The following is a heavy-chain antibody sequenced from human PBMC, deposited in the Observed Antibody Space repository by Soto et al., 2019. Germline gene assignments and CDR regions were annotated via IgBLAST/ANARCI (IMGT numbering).Heavy chain of an antibody. CDR3: ATMGTPATGLYFFDY. D-gene: IGHD2-15*01. Sequence: QVQLQESGPGLVKPSQTLSLTCTVSGGSISSGNYYWSWIRQPPGKGLEWIGFISYSGSTYYSTSLKCRVTISVDPSKSQFSLNRSFVTDADTSVYYCATMGTPATGLYFFDYWGQGSLVTVSS. CDR1: GGSISSGNYY. V-gene: IGHV4-30-4*01. J-gene: IGHJ4*02. CDR2: ISYSGST.